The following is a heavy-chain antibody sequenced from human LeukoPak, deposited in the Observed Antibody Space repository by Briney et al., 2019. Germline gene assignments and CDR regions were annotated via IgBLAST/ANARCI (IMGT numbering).Heavy chain of an antibody. J-gene: IGHJ4*02. Sequence: GGSLRLSCAASGFTFSSYWMHWVRQAPGKGLVWVSRINSDGSSTSYADSVKGRFTISRDNAKNTLYLQMNSLRAEDTAVYYCARAAPRGSWVDYWGQGTLVTVSS. CDR3: ARAAPRGSWVDY. CDR2: INSDGSST. D-gene: IGHD1-26*01. CDR1: GFTFSSYW. V-gene: IGHV3-74*01.